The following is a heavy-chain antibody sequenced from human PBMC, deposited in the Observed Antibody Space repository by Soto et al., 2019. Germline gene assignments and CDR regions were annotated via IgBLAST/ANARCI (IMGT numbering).Heavy chain of an antibody. CDR1: GGSISSGGYY. J-gene: IGHJ5*02. Sequence: SETLSLTCTVSGGSISSGGYYWSWIRQHPGKGLEWIGCIYDGGSTYYNPSLKSRVTISVDTSKNQFFLKLSSVTAADTAVYYCARDLYYYGSGTYYPFHWFDPWGLGTLVTVSS. CDR2: IYDGGST. D-gene: IGHD3-10*01. CDR3: ARDLYYYGSGTYYPFHWFDP. V-gene: IGHV4-31*03.